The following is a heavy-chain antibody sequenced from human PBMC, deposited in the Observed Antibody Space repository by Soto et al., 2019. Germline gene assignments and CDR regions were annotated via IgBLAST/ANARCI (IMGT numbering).Heavy chain of an antibody. CDR2: INSDGSIT. CDR1: GFTFSSYW. Sequence: EVQLVESGGGLVQPGGSLRLSCAASGFTFSSYWMHWVRQAPGKGLVWVSRINSDGSITSYADSVKGRFTISRDNAKNTLYLHMNSLRAEDTAVYYCARQEGAAFYYDGVDVWGQGTTVTVSS. J-gene: IGHJ6*02. CDR3: ARQEGAAFYYDGVDV. V-gene: IGHV3-74*01.